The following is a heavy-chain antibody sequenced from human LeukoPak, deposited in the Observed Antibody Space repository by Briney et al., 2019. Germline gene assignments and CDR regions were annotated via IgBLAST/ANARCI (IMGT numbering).Heavy chain of an antibody. CDR3: ARVLAAYDYVWGSPSNPFDY. V-gene: IGHV4-34*01. CDR2: INHSGST. D-gene: IGHD3-16*01. CDR1: GGSFSGYY. J-gene: IGHJ4*02. Sequence: PSETLSLTCAVYGGSFSGYYWSWIRQPPGKGLEWIGEINHSGSTNYNPSLKSRVTISVDTSKSQFSLKLSSVTAADTAVYYCARVLAAYDYVWGSPSNPFDYWGQGTLVTVSS.